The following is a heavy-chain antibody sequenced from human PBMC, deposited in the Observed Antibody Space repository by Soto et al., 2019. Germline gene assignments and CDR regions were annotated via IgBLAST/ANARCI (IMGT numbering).Heavy chain of an antibody. CDR1: GFTFSSCA. V-gene: IGHV3-7*01. CDR3: ARGTNFDDDSGYFDC. CDR2: INQDGTEK. Sequence: GGSLRLSCAASGFTFSSCAMSWVRQAPGKGLEWVANINQDGTEKHYVDSVKGRFTISRDNAKNSLYVQMNSLRVEDTAVYYCARGTNFDDDSGYFDCWGQGALVTVSS. D-gene: IGHD3-22*01. J-gene: IGHJ4*02.